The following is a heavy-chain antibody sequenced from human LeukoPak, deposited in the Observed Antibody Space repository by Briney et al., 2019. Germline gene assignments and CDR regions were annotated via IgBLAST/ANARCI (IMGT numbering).Heavy chain of an antibody. D-gene: IGHD6-19*01. CDR3: ARGGSGWFFDY. Sequence: SETLSLTCTVSGGSISSGSYYWSWIRQPAGKGLEWIGRIYTSGSTNYNPSLKSRVTISVDTSKNQFSLKLSSVTAADTAVYYCARGGSGWFFDYWGQGTLVTVSS. CDR2: IYTSGST. V-gene: IGHV4-61*02. J-gene: IGHJ4*02. CDR1: GGSISSGSYY.